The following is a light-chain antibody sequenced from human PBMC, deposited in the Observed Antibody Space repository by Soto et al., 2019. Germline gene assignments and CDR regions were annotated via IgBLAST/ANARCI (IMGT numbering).Light chain of an antibody. CDR3: CSYAGSSTVV. J-gene: IGLJ2*01. CDR2: EDT. Sequence: QSVLTQPASVSGSPGQSITISCTGTFRDVGSYNLVSWYQQHPGKAPKLMIYEDTKRPSEVSNRFSGSKSGYTASRTISGLQAEDESDYYCCSYAGSSTVVRGGGTKLTVL. CDR1: FRDVGSYNL. V-gene: IGLV2-23*01.